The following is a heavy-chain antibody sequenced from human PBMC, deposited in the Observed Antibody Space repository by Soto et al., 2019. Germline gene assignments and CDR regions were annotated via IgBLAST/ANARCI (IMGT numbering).Heavy chain of an antibody. Sequence: PGESLKISCKGSGYSFAGYWITWVRQKPGKDLEWMGRIDPSDSQTYYSPSLRGHVTISVTKSITTVFLQWSSLRASDTAMYYCARLMITFAGVLPHAFDIWGQGTMVT. CDR2: IDPSDSQT. CDR1: GYSFAGYW. J-gene: IGHJ3*02. D-gene: IGHD3-16*01. V-gene: IGHV5-10-1*01. CDR3: ARLMITFAGVLPHAFDI.